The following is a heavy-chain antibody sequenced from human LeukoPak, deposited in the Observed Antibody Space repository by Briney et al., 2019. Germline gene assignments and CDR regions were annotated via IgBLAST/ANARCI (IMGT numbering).Heavy chain of an antibody. CDR3: TTHRWGLLWFGEAYGY. J-gene: IGHJ4*02. CDR2: IKSKTDGGTT. CDR1: GFTFSNAW. V-gene: IGHV3-15*01. D-gene: IGHD3-10*01. Sequence: GGSLRLSCAASGFTFSNAWMSWVRQAPGKGLEWVGRIKSKTDGGTTDYAAPVKGRFTTSKSDTKTNMELKMNSPNTEATAVYYCTTHRWGLLWFGEAYGYWGQGTLVT.